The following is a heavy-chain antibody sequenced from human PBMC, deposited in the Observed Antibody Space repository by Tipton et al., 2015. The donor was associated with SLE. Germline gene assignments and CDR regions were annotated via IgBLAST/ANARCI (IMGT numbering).Heavy chain of an antibody. CDR1: GFTFSSYD. J-gene: IGHJ3*02. Sequence: SLRLSCAASGFTFSSYDMHWVRQAPGKGLEWVSRINSDGSSTSYADSVKGRFTISRDNAKNTLYLQMNSLRLEDTALYYCARVGTYYDAFDIWGQGTLVTVSS. CDR3: ARVGTYYDAFDI. D-gene: IGHD1-26*01. V-gene: IGHV3-74*01. CDR2: INSDGSST.